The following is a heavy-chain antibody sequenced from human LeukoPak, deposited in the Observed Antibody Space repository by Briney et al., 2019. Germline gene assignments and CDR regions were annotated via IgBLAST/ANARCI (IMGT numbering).Heavy chain of an antibody. J-gene: IGHJ4*01. CDR3: VREGFYFFDF. CDR1: GFTFTNNF. CDR2: IKQDGSET. Sequence: GGSLRLSCAAAGFTFTNNFMSWVRQAPGKGLEWVANIKQDGSETTYADSVRGRFTIFRDNAKDSVYLQMNSLRAEDSATYYCVREGFYFFDFWGQGTLVTVSS. V-gene: IGHV3-7*01.